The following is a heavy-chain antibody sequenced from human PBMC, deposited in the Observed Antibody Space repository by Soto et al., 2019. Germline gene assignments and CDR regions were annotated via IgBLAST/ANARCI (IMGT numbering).Heavy chain of an antibody. CDR3: AGWGQQNY. V-gene: IGHV3-7*05. D-gene: IGHD3-16*01. Sequence: EVQLVESGGGLVQPGGSLRLSCGASGFTFNKYWMTWFRQAPGKGLEWVAIINTDGSRIQYVATVEGRFTTSRDKAKNSLYLQMNTLRAEETAVYYCAGWGQQNYWGLGTLVTVSS. CDR2: INTDGSRI. CDR1: GFTFNKYW. J-gene: IGHJ4*02.